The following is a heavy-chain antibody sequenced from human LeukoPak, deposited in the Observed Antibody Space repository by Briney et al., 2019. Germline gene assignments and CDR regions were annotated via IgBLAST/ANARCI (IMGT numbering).Heavy chain of an antibody. CDR3: ARDKGVEWIQLWFDY. Sequence: ASVNLSCNSSGYTFTFYYMPWVRQAPGQGLEWMGWINPNSGGTNYAQKFQGRVTMTRDTSISTAYMELSRLRSDDTAAYYCARDKGVEWIQLWFDYWGKGTLVTVSS. V-gene: IGHV1-2*02. CDR1: GYTFTFYY. CDR2: INPNSGGT. D-gene: IGHD5-18*01. J-gene: IGHJ4*02.